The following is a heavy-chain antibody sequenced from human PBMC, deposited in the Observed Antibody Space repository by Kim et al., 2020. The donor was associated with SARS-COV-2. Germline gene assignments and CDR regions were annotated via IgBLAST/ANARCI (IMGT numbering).Heavy chain of an antibody. V-gene: IGHV5-10-1*01. J-gene: IGHJ5*02. CDR1: GYSFTSYW. CDR2: IDPSDSYT. CDR3: ARHRRWGSSPPNTVDP. Sequence: GESLKISCKGSGYSFTSYWISWVRQMPGKGLEWMGRIDPSDSYTNYSPSFQGHVTISADKSISTAYLQWSSLKASDTAMYYCARHRRWGSSPPNTVDPWGQGTLVTVSS. D-gene: IGHD6-13*01.